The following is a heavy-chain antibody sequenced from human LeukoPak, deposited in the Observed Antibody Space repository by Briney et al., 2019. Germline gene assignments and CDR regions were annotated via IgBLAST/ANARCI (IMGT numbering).Heavy chain of an antibody. CDR2: IYYSGST. CDR3: ARERYGYMDV. V-gene: IGHV4-59*01. J-gene: IGHJ6*03. D-gene: IGHD4-17*01. CDR1: GGSISSYY. Sequence: SETLSLTCTVSGGSISSYYWSWVRQPPGKGLEWIGYIYYSGSTNYNPSLKSRVTISVDTSKNQFPLKLSSVTAADTAVYYCARERYGYMDVWGKGTTVTVSS.